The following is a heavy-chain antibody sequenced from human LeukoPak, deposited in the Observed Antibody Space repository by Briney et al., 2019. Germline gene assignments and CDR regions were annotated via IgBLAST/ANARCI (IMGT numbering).Heavy chain of an antibody. V-gene: IGHV3-30*18. CDR3: AKGGGNGYHFDY. Sequence: GGSLRLSCAASGFTFSNYGMNWVRQAPGKGLEWVAVISYDGSNKYYADSVKGRFTISRDNSKNTLYLQMNSLRADDTAVYYCAKGGGNGYHFDYWGQGTLVTVSS. CDR2: ISYDGSNK. D-gene: IGHD5-24*01. J-gene: IGHJ4*02. CDR1: GFTFSNYG.